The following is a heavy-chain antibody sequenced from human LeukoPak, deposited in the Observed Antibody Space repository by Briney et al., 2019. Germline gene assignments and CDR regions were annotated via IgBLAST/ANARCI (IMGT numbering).Heavy chain of an antibody. J-gene: IGHJ3*02. CDR3: ATNAGAAAFDALDI. V-gene: IGHV4-59*02. CDR1: GVPVSSYC. Sequence: SETLSLSCTVSGVPVSSYCWSWIRQPPGKGLECIGHICDGESTNYNPSLKSRVTISVDRSKNQFSLILSSVTAADTAVYYCATNAGAAAFDALDIWGQGTMVTVSS. CDR2: ICDGEST. D-gene: IGHD6-13*01.